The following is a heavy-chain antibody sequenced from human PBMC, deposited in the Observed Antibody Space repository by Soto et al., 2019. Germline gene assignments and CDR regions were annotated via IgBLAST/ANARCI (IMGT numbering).Heavy chain of an antibody. Sequence: ETLSLTCTVSGGSITGYSWSLIRQPPRKGLEWLGYVYDSGLTNYNPSLKSRVSMALNMSKNQFSLQLSSLTAADTAVYYCAAAGSLYFYYYMDVWGKGTTVTVSS. CDR2: VYDSGLT. CDR1: GGSITGYS. J-gene: IGHJ6*03. D-gene: IGHD6-13*01. V-gene: IGHV4-59*08. CDR3: AAAGSLYFYYYMDV.